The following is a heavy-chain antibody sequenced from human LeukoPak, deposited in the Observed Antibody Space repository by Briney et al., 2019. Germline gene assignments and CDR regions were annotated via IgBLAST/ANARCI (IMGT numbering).Heavy chain of an antibody. D-gene: IGHD3-3*01. CDR2: IKPKSGAT. Sequence: ASVKVSCKTSGYTCTGHFMNWVRQAPEQGLEWMGWIKPKSGATAYAQKFQGRVTMTRDTAINTAYLEVSGLTPDDTAVYYCARVREWEEISGAIPDYFDYWGQGTLITVSS. CDR1: GYTCTGHF. V-gene: IGHV1-2*02. CDR3: ARVREWEEISGAIPDYFDY. J-gene: IGHJ4*02.